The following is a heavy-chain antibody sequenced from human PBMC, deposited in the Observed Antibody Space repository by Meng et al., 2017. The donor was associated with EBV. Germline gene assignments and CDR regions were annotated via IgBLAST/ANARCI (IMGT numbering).Heavy chain of an antibody. Sequence: EWRVCGCGGGWGQAGGSLQLSCPAFGFPFRHNGMALVRQDPGKGVGWVSSINTSGGNTHYADSVEGRFTISRDNSKNTPYLQMNSLRAEDTAVYYCANQLWDGGEWGQGTLVTVSS. V-gene: IGHV3-23*01. CDR3: ANQLWDGGE. J-gene: IGHJ4*02. CDR1: GFPFRHNG. CDR2: INTSGGNT. D-gene: IGHD3-16*01.